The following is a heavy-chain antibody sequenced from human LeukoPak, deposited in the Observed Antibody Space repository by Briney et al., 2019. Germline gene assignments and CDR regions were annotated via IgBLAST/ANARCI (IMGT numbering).Heavy chain of an antibody. Sequence: GGSLRLSCAASGFTFSSYAMSWVRQAPGKGLEWVSAISGSGGSTYYADSVKGRFTISRDNSKNTLYLQMNSLRAEDTAVYYCAKDQYQLLQYYYYGMDVWGRGTTVTVSS. CDR1: GFTFSSYA. V-gene: IGHV3-23*01. CDR3: AKDQYQLLQYYYYGMDV. CDR2: ISGSGGST. D-gene: IGHD2-2*01. J-gene: IGHJ6*02.